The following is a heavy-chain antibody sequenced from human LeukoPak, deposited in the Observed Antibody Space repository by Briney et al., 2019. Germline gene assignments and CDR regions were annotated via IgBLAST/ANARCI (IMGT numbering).Heavy chain of an antibody. J-gene: IGHJ5*02. Sequence: ASVTVSCKGSGYTFTSYSISWVRQAPGQGLEWMGWITAYNGNTNYAQKLQGRVTMTTDTSTSTVYMELRSLRSDDTAVYYCARDGGYDFWSGSRGWFAPWGQGTLVTVSS. CDR2: ITAYNGNT. CDR1: GYTFTSYS. CDR3: ARDGGYDFWSGSRGWFAP. D-gene: IGHD3-3*01. V-gene: IGHV1-18*01.